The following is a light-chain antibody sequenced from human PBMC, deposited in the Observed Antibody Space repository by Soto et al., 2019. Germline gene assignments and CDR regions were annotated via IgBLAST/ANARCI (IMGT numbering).Light chain of an antibody. CDR3: LQHNSYPLT. J-gene: IGKJ4*01. CDR1: QTISSW. CDR2: KAS. Sequence: QMTQSPSTLSGSVGDRVTITCRASQTISSWLAWYQQKPGKAPKLLIYKASTLKSGVPSRFSGSGSGTEFTLTISSLQPEDFATYYCLQHNSYPLTFGGGTKVDIK. V-gene: IGKV1-5*03.